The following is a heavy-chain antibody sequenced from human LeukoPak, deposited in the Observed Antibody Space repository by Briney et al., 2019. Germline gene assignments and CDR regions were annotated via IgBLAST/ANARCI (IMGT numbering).Heavy chain of an antibody. Sequence: SETLSLTCTVSGGSISSSSYYWGWIRQPPGKGLEWIGSIYYSGSTYYNPSLKSRVTISVDTSKNQFSLKLSSVTAADTAVYYCARHDQVLGARTFDYWGQGTLVTVSS. V-gene: IGHV4-39*01. D-gene: IGHD1-26*01. J-gene: IGHJ4*02. CDR3: ARHDQVLGARTFDY. CDR2: IYYSGST. CDR1: GGSISSSSYY.